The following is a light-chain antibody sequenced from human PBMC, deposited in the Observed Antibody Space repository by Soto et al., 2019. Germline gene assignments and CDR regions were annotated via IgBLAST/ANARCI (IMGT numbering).Light chain of an antibody. J-gene: IGKJ1*01. CDR1: QSVSSN. CDR3: QQYNNWPPPWT. Sequence: EIVMTQSPATLSVSPGGRATLSCRASQSVSSNVAWYQQKPGQAPRLLIYDASMRATGIPARFSGSGSGTEFTLTISSLQSEDFAVYYCQQYNNWPPPWTFGQGTKVEIK. V-gene: IGKV3-15*01. CDR2: DAS.